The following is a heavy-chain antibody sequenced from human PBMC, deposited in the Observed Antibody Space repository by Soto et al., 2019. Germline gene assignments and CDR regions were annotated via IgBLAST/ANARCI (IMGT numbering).Heavy chain of an antibody. CDR3: ARGRLTAPKSGARGAFEL. CDR1: GGTFDSQG. Sequence: QVQLVQSGPEVRKPGSSVKVSCKASGGTFDSQGISWVRQAPGQGLEWMGRSTPVSEAANYAQKFQGRVTVTADKSTSTAYMELSSLKSDDTGVYYCARGRLTAPKSGARGAFELWGQGTMISVSS. CDR2: STPVSEAA. V-gene: IGHV1-69*06. D-gene: IGHD1-26*01. J-gene: IGHJ3*01.